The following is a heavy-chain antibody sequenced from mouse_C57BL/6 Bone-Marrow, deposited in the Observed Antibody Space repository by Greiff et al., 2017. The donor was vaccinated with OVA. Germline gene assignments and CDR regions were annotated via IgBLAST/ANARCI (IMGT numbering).Heavy chain of an antibody. CDR3: AREGGDFYYLDY. J-gene: IGHJ2*01. V-gene: IGHV1-63*01. CDR1: GYTFTNYW. CDR2: IYPGGGYT. Sequence: QVQLQQSGAELVRPGTSVKMSCTASGYTFTNYWIGWAKQRPGHGLEWIGDIYPGGGYTNYNEKFKGKATLTADKSSSPAYMQFSSLTSEDSAIYYCAREGGDFYYLDYGGQGTTLTVSS.